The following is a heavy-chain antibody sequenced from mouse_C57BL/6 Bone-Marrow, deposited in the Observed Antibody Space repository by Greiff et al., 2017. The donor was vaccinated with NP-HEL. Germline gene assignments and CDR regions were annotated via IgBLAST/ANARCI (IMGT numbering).Heavy chain of an antibody. J-gene: IGHJ1*03. V-gene: IGHV1-64*01. D-gene: IGHD1-1*01. CDR2: IHPNSGST. CDR3: ASSPRYYGRANWYFDV. CDR1: GYTFTSYW. Sequence: QVQLQQPGAELVKPGASVKLSCKASGYTFTSYWMHWVKQRPGQGLEWIGMIHPNSGSTNYNEKFKSKATLTVDKSSSTAYMQLSSLTSEDSAVYYCASSPRYYGRANWYFDVWGTGTTVTVSS.